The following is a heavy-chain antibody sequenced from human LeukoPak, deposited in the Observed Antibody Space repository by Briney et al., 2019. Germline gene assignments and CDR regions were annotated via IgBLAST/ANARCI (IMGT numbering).Heavy chain of an antibody. CDR1: GYTFTSYG. CDR3: AREGEDYGDYYNWFDP. V-gene: IGHV1-69*13. Sequence: SVKVSCKASGYTFTSYGISWVRQAPGQGLEWMGGIIPIFGTANYAQKFQGRVTITADESTSTAYMELSSLRSEDTAVYYCAREGEDYGDYYNWFDPWGQGTLVTVSS. D-gene: IGHD4-17*01. CDR2: IIPIFGTA. J-gene: IGHJ5*02.